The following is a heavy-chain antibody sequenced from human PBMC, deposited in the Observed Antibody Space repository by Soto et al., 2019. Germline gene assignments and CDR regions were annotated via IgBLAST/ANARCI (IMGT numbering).Heavy chain of an antibody. CDR1: GFTFENYA. Sequence: LRLSCAVSGFTFENYAMHWVRQAPGKGLEWVSGISSNSDTIDYADSVKGRFTISRDNAKNSLFLQMNSLRPEDTALYYCAKDMKWGGMTTIHYFDSWGQGTLVTVSS. CDR3: AKDMKWGGMTTIHYFDS. V-gene: IGHV3-9*01. D-gene: IGHD4-17*01. CDR2: ISSNSDTI. J-gene: IGHJ4*02.